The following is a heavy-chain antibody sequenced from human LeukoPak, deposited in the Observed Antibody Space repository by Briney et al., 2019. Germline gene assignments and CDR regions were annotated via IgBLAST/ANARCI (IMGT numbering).Heavy chain of an antibody. V-gene: IGHV3-21*01. CDR1: GFTFSSYN. D-gene: IGHD3-10*01. CDR3: ASFMVRGVFDY. CDR2: ISSSSSYI. Sequence: PGGSLRLSCAASGFTFSSYNMHWVRQAPGKGLEWVSSISSSSSYIYYADSVKGRFTISRDNAKNSLYLQMNSLRAEDTAVYYCASFMVRGVFDYWGQGTLVTVSS. J-gene: IGHJ4*02.